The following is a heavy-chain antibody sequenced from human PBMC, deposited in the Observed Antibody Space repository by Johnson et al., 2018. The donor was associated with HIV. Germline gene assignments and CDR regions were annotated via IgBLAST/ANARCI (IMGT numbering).Heavy chain of an antibody. CDR2: INCNGGGP. D-gene: IGHD3-10*01. CDR3: AREGGGFREFGGFDI. CDR1: GFTFDDYG. J-gene: IGHJ3*02. V-gene: IGHV3-20*04. Sequence: VQLVGSGGGVVRPGGSLRLSCAASGFTFDDYGLSWVPQAPVKGLVWVPGINCNGGGPGYADSVKGRFTISRDNAKNSLYLQMNSLRAEDTALYYCAREGGGFREFGGFDIWGQGTMVTVSS.